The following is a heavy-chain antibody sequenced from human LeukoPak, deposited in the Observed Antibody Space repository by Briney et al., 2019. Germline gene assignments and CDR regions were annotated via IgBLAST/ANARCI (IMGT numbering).Heavy chain of an antibody. J-gene: IGHJ4*02. CDR2: FYYGGST. V-gene: IGHV4-39*01. D-gene: IGHD3-22*01. CDR3: ARLCSYHDSSGYPLYYFDY. Sequence: SETLSLTCTVSGGSISSSDYYWGWIRQPPGKGLEWIGSFYYGGSTYYNPSLKSRVTISVDTSKSQLSLKLSSVTAADTAVHYCARLCSYHDSSGYPLYYFDYWGQGTLVTVSS. CDR1: GGSISSSDYY.